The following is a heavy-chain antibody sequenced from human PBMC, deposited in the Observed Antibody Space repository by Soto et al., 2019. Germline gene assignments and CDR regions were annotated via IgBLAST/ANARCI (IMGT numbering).Heavy chain of an antibody. CDR1: GFTFSSYW. Sequence: GGSLRLSCAASGFTFSSYWMHWVRQAPGEGLVWVSRINTDGSSTSYADSVKGRSTISRDNAKNTLHLQMNSLRAEDTAVYYCARDSYVSGAINKAFDIWGQGTMVTVSS. CDR3: ARDSYVSGAINKAFDI. V-gene: IGHV3-74*01. J-gene: IGHJ3*02. CDR2: INTDGSST. D-gene: IGHD3-16*01.